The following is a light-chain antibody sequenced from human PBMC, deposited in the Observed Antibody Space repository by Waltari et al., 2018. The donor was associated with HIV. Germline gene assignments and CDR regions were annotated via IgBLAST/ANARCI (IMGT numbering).Light chain of an antibody. Sequence: DIVMTQSPDSLALSLGESATIICKSSRSILYNSNNKNYLAWYQQKPGQPPQLLIYWASTREFGVPDRFSGSGSGTNFTLTISSLQTEDVAVYYCQQYFNAPITFGGGTRVEI. CDR1: RSILYNSNNKNY. CDR3: QQYFNAPIT. V-gene: IGKV4-1*01. J-gene: IGKJ4*01. CDR2: WAS.